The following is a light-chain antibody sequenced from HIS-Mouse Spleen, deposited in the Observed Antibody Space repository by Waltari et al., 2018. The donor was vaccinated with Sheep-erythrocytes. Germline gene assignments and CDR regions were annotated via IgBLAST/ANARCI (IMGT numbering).Light chain of an antibody. CDR2: EVS. CDR3: SSYAGSNNYV. V-gene: IGLV2-8*01. CDR1: STDDGVYNY. J-gene: IGLJ1*01. Sequence: QSALTQPPSASGSPGQSVTIPCPGTSTDDGVYNYVSWYQQHPGNAPQLMIYEVSKRPSGVPDRFSGSKSGNTASLTVSGLQAEDEADYYCSSYAGSNNYVFGTGTKVTVL.